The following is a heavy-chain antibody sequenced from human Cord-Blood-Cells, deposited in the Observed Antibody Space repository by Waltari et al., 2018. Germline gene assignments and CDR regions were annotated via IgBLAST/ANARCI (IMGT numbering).Heavy chain of an antibody. D-gene: IGHD3-3*01. CDR2: ISYYGSNK. CDR3: AREPVDFWSGCSYAFDI. J-gene: IGHJ3*02. Sequence: QVQLVESGGGVVQPGRSLRLSCAASGFTFSSYAMHWVRQAPGKGLEWVAVISYYGSNKYDSDSVKGRFTISRDKSKNTMDLQMNSRRAEDTAVYYCAREPVDFWSGCSYAFDIWGQGTMVTVSS. CDR1: GFTFSSYA. V-gene: IGHV3-30-3*01.